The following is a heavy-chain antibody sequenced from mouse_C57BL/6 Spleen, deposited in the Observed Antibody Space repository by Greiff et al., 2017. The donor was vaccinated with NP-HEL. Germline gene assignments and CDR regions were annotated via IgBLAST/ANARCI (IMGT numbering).Heavy chain of an antibody. CDR1: GYTFTSYW. D-gene: IGHD1-1*01. J-gene: IGHJ1*03. CDR2: SDPSDSYT. CDR3: ARHYYGSSYPRYFDV. V-gene: IGHV1-69*01. Sequence: VQLQQPGAELVMPGASVKLSCKASGYTFTSYWMHWVKQRPGQGLEWIGESDPSDSYTNYNQKFKGKSTLTVDKSSSTAYMQLSSLTSEDSAVYYCARHYYGSSYPRYFDVWGTGTTVTVSS.